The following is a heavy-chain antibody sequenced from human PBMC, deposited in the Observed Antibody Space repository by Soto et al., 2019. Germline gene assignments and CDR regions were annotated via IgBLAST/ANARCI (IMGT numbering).Heavy chain of an antibody. CDR1: GGSISSSGYY. Sequence: SDTLSLTCTVPGGSISSSGYYWGWIRQPPGQGLEWIGNIYYSGSTYYNPSLKSRVTISVDTSKNQFSLKLSSVTAADTAVYYCARQVGYCSGGTCYSWNYYYYGMDVWGQGTTVT. D-gene: IGHD2-15*01. CDR3: ARQVGYCSGGTCYSWNYYYYGMDV. J-gene: IGHJ6*02. V-gene: IGHV4-39*01. CDR2: IYYSGST.